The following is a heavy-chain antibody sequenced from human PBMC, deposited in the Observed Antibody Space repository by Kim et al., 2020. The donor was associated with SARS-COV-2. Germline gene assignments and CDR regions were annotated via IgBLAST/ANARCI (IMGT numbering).Heavy chain of an antibody. CDR2: ISYDGSNK. CDR1: GFTFSSYG. D-gene: IGHD2-2*01. J-gene: IGHJ3*02. CDR3: AKDHAQYQLLGAFDI. Sequence: GGSLRLSCAASGFTFSSYGMHWVRQAPGKGLEWVAVISYDGSNKYYADSVKGRFTISRDNSKNTLYLQMNSLRAEDTAVYYCAKDHAQYQLLGAFDIWG. V-gene: IGHV3-30*18.